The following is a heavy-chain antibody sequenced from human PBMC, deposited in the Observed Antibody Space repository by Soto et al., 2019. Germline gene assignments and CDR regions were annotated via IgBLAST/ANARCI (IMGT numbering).Heavy chain of an antibody. CDR1: EFTVSSNY. D-gene: IGHD3-3*01. CDR3: ARGATYYDFWSGHYTSYTYYGMDV. Sequence: EVQLVESGGGLIQPGGSLRVSCAASEFTVSSNYMTWVRQAPGKGLGWVSVIDTAGRANYAESVKGRFTNSRDNSKNTLYLQMHSLRVEDTAVYYCARGATYYDFWSGHYTSYTYYGMDVWGQGTTVTVS. CDR2: IDTAGRA. J-gene: IGHJ6*02. V-gene: IGHV3-53*01.